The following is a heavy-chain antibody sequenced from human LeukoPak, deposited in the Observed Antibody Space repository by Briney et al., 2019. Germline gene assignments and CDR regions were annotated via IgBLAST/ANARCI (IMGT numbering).Heavy chain of an antibody. CDR1: GGSISSHY. CDR3: ARHPINIAVAGTYFDY. J-gene: IGHJ4*02. V-gene: IGHV4-59*11. D-gene: IGHD6-19*01. CDR2: IYYSGST. Sequence: PSETLCFTCTVSGGSISSHYWNSIRQPPGKGLEWIGYIYYSGSTNYNPSLKSRVSISVDTSKNQFSLKLSSVTAADTAVYYCARHPINIAVAGTYFDYWGQGTLVTVSS.